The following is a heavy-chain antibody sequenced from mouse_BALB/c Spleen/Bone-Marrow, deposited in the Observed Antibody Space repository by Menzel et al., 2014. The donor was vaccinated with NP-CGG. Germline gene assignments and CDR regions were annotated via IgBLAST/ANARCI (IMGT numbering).Heavy chain of an antibody. V-gene: IGHV5-17*02. Sequence: EVMLVESGGGLVQPGGSRKLSCAASGSTFSSFGMHWVRQAPEKGLEWVAYISSGSSTVYYADKVMGRFTISRDNPKNTLFLQRTSRRSEDTAMYYCARSGSSSGYFDYWGQGTTPTVSS. CDR1: GSTFSSFG. D-gene: IGHD1-1*01. CDR2: ISSGSSTV. CDR3: ARSGSSSGYFDY. J-gene: IGHJ2*01.